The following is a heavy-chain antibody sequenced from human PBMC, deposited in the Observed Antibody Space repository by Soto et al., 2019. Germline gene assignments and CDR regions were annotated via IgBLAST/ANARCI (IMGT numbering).Heavy chain of an antibody. V-gene: IGHV4-34*01. CDR2: INHSGST. Sequence: SETLSLTCAVYGGSFSGYYWSWIRQPPGKGLEWIGEINHSGSTNYNPSLKSRVTISVDTSKNQFSLKLSSVTAADTAVYYCARGLRRYSSSWPGAFDIWGQGTMVTVSS. J-gene: IGHJ3*02. D-gene: IGHD6-13*01. CDR1: GGSFSGYY. CDR3: ARGLRRYSSSWPGAFDI.